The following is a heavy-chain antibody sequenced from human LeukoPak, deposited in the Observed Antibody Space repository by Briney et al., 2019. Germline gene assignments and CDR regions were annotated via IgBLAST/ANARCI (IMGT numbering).Heavy chain of an antibody. CDR2: ISGSGRST. V-gene: IGHV3-23*01. CDR3: AKSIVNSGTYIPFDY. Sequence: PGGSLRLSCAASGFTFSSYAMSWVRQAPGKGLEWVSAISGSGRSTYYADSVKGRFTISRDKSKNSLYLQMNSLRVEDTAIYYCAKSIVNSGTYIPFDYWGQGTLVTVSS. CDR1: GFTFSSYA. J-gene: IGHJ4*02. D-gene: IGHD1-26*01.